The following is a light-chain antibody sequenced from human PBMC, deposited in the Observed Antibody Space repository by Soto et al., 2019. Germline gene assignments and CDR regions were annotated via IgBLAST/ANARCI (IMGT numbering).Light chain of an antibody. CDR2: AAS. J-gene: IGKJ1*01. CDR1: QSISGY. V-gene: IGKV1-39*01. CDR3: QQSNTMPWT. Sequence: DIQMTQSPSSLSASVGDRVTIACRASQSISGYLNWYQKKSGQAPKLLMYAASTLQSGVPSRFSGSGSGTEFTLTISSLQPEDSATYFCQQSNTMPWTXGQGTKV.